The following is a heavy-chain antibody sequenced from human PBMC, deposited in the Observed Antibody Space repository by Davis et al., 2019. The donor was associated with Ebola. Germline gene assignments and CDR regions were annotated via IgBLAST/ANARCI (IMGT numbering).Heavy chain of an antibody. CDR3: ARHSYDILTGYSPFDY. CDR1: GASISSNTW. V-gene: IGHV4-4*02. Sequence: SETLSLTCAVSGASISSNTWWSLVRQSPGKGLEWLGEISHNGITKYHPSLKSRVTISVDTSKNQFSLKLSSVTAADTAVYYCARHSYDILTGYSPFDYWGQGTLVTVSS. D-gene: IGHD3-9*01. J-gene: IGHJ4*02. CDR2: ISHNGIT.